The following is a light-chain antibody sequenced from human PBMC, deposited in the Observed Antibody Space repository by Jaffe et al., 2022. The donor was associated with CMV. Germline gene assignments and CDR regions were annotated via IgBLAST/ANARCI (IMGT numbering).Light chain of an antibody. Sequence: DVVMTQSPLSLPVTPGEPASISCRSSQSLLHSSGYNYLDWYLQKPGQSPQLLIYLGSNRASGVPDRFSGSGSGREFTLKISRVEAEDVGVYYCMQAIQTQALTFGGGTKVEIK. CDR1: QSLLHSSGYNY. CDR2: LGS. V-gene: IGKV2-28*01. CDR3: MQAIQTQALT. J-gene: IGKJ4*01.